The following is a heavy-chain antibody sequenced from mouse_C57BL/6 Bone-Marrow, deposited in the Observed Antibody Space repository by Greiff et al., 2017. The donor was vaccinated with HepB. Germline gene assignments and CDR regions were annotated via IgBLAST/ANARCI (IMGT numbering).Heavy chain of an antibody. CDR1: GFTFSNYW. Sequence: EVKVEESGGGLVQPGGSMKLSCVASGFTFSNYWMNWVRQSPEKGLEWVAQIRLKSDNYATHYAESVKGRFTISRDDSKSSVYLQMNNLRAEDTGIYYCNPLTGTWAWFAYWGQGTLVTVSA. D-gene: IGHD4-1*01. V-gene: IGHV6-3*01. CDR2: IRLKSDNYAT. J-gene: IGHJ3*01. CDR3: NPLTGTWAWFAY.